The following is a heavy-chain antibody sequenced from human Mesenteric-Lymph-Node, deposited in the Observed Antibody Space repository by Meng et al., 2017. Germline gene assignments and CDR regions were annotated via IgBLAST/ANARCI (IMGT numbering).Heavy chain of an antibody. CDR1: GVSISSNIR. D-gene: IGHD1-26*01. V-gene: IGHV4-4*02. J-gene: IGHJ4*02. CDR2: IDDSGST. CDR3: ARGKQDAWELLAY. Sequence: VQLRGTGPGLGKPSGTLSLTSGVSGVSISSNIRWTWVRQPPGKGLEWIGDIDDSGSTNYNPSLNSRISISLDKSKNHFSLKVNSVTAADTAVYYCARGKQDAWELLAYWGQGALVTVSS.